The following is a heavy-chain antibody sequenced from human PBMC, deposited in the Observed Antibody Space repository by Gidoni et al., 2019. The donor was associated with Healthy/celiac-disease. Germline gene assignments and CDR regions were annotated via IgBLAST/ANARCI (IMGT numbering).Heavy chain of an antibody. CDR2: IRSKANSYAT. J-gene: IGHJ4*02. CDR1: GFTFRGYA. V-gene: IGHV3-73*01. D-gene: IGHD1-26*01. CDR3: TRLDGSYYDY. Sequence: EVQLVESGGGLVQPGGSLNLSCAASGFTFRGYAMHWVRQASGKGLEWVGRIRSKANSYATAYAASVKGRFTISRDDSKNTAYLQMNSLKTEDTAVYYCTRLDGSYYDYWGQGTLVTVSS.